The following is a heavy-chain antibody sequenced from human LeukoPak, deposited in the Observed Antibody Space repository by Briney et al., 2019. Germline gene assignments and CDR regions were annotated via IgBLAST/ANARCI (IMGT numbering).Heavy chain of an antibody. CDR3: AGDGWHGLFTY. D-gene: IGHD5-24*01. CDR1: GFTFSSYG. CDR2: TSGSGGST. Sequence: GGTLRLSCAASGFTFSSYGMSWVRQAPGKGLEWVSATSGSGGSTYYADSVKGRFTISRDNSKNTVSLQMNSLRAEDTAVYYCAGDGWHGLFTYWGQGTLVTVSS. J-gene: IGHJ4*02. V-gene: IGHV3-23*01.